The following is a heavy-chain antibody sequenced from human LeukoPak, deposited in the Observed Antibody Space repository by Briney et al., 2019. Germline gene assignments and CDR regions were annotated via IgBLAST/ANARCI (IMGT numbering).Heavy chain of an antibody. CDR1: GFTFSSYG. V-gene: IGHV3-30*03. J-gene: IGHJ1*01. Sequence: PGGSLRLSCAASGFTFSSYGMHWVRQAPGKGLEWVAVISYDGSNKYYADSVKGRFTISRDNAKNSLYLQMNSLRAEDTAVYYCARSRGYSYGPPSEYFQHWGQGTLVTVSS. D-gene: IGHD5-18*01. CDR2: ISYDGSNK. CDR3: ARSRGYSYGPPSEYFQH.